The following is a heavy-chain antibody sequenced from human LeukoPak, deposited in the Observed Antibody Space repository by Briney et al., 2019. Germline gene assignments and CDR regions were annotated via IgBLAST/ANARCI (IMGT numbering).Heavy chain of an antibody. D-gene: IGHD2-2*01. Sequence: SETLSLTCAVYGGSFSGYYWSWIRQPPGKGLEWIGEINHSGSTNYNPSLKSRVTISVDTSKNQFSRKLSSVTAADTAMYYCARHTNERGIDSWCLGTLVTVSS. CDR3: ARHTNERGIDS. CDR2: INHSGST. CDR1: GGSFSGYY. V-gene: IGHV4-34*01. J-gene: IGHJ4*02.